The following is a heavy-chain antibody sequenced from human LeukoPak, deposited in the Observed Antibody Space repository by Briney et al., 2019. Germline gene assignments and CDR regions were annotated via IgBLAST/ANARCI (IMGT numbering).Heavy chain of an antibody. CDR3: AKGGVIVVVPAAQKFDY. CDR1: GITFSNAW. Sequence: GGSLRLSCVVSGITFSNAWMNWVRQTPGKGLEWVGRIKSKVNGGTTDYAAPVKGRFTISRDDSKNTLYLQMSSLRAEDTAVYYCAKGGVIVVVPAAQKFDYWGQGTLVTVSS. D-gene: IGHD2-2*01. J-gene: IGHJ4*02. V-gene: IGHV3-15*07. CDR2: IKSKVNGGTT.